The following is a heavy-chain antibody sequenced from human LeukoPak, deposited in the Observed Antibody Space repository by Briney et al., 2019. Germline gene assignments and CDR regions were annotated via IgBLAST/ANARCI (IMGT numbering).Heavy chain of an antibody. Sequence: SETLSLTCTVSGGSISSSSYYWGWIRQPPGKGLEWIESIYYSGSTYYNPSLKSRVTISVDTSKNQFSLKLSSVTAADTAVYYCAREQQLVGYYFDYWGQGTLVTVSS. J-gene: IGHJ4*02. V-gene: IGHV4-39*07. CDR3: AREQQLVGYYFDY. CDR2: IYYSGST. CDR1: GGSISSSSYY. D-gene: IGHD6-13*01.